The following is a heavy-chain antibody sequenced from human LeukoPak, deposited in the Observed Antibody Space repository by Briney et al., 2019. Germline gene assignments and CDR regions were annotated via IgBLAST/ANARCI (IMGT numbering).Heavy chain of an antibody. CDR2: IYYSGST. D-gene: IGHD4-17*01. J-gene: IGHJ6*03. CDR1: GGSISSYY. V-gene: IGHV4-59*01. CDR3: ARNPTTVTTWYYYMDV. Sequence: SETLSLTCTVSGGSISSYYWSWIRQPPEKGLEWIGYIYYSGSTNYNSSLKSRVTISVDTSKNQFSLKLSSVTAADTAVYYCARNPTTVTTWYYYMDVWGKGTTVTVSS.